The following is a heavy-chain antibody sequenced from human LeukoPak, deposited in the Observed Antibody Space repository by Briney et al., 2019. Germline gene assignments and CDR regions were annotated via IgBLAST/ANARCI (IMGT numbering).Heavy chain of an antibody. CDR2: IKQDGSEK. CDR3: ARVYSSSWYYYYYYMDV. D-gene: IGHD6-13*01. Sequence: GGSLRLSCAASGFTFSSYWMSWVRQAPGKGLEWVANIKQDGSEKYYVDSVKGRFTISRDNAKNSLYLQMNSLRVEDTAVYYCARVYSSSWYYYYYYMDVWGKGTTVTVSS. J-gene: IGHJ6*03. V-gene: IGHV3-7*01. CDR1: GFTFSSYW.